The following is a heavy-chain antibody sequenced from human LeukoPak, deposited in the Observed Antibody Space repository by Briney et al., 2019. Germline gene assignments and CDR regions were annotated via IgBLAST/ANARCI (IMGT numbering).Heavy chain of an antibody. CDR3: ARATYYYDSSGYYHIRDYFDY. J-gene: IGHJ4*02. D-gene: IGHD3-22*01. CDR1: GFTFDDYG. CDR2: INWNGGST. Sequence: GRSLRLSCAASGFTFDDYGMSWVRQAPGKGLEWVSGINWNGGSTGYADSVKGRFTISRDNAKNSLYLQMNSLRAEDTALYYCARATYYYDSSGYYHIRDYFDYWGQGTLVTVSS. V-gene: IGHV3-20*04.